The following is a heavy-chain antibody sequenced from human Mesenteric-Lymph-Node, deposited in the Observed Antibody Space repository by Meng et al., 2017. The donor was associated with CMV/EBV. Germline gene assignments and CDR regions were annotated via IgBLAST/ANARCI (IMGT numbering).Heavy chain of an antibody. J-gene: IGHJ3*02. CDR2: ISSSGSTI. CDR1: GFTFSSYW. CDR3: ARETYCSSTSCYIRHDAFDI. D-gene: IGHD2-2*02. Sequence: GESLKISCAASGFTFSSYWMSWVRQAPGKGLEWVSYISSSGSTIYYADSVKGRFTISRDNAKNSLYLQMNSLRAEDTAVYYCARETYCSSTSCYIRHDAFDIWGQGTMVTVSS. V-gene: IGHV3-48*04.